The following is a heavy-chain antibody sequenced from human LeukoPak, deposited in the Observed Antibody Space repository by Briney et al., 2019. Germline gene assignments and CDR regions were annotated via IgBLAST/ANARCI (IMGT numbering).Heavy chain of an antibody. J-gene: IGHJ6*02. CDR2: IVPILGIA. D-gene: IGHD2-15*01. Sequence: GASVKVSCKASGGTFRSYAISWVRQAPGQGLEWMGGIVPILGIANYAQKFQGRATITADKSTSTAYMELSSLRSEDTAVYYCARSAPSIVVVVASNYGMDVWGQGTTVTVSS. CDR3: ARSAPSIVVVVASNYGMDV. CDR1: GGTFRSYA. V-gene: IGHV1-69*10.